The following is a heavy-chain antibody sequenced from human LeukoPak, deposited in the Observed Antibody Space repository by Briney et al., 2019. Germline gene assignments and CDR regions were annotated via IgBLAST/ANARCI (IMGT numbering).Heavy chain of an antibody. Sequence: PGGSLRLSCAASGFTFSSYWMHWVRQAPGKGLVWVSRINSDGSSTSYADSVKGRFTISRDNAKNSLYLQMNSLRAEDTAVYYCARRPGVVVVAAIDYWGQGTLVTVSS. CDR3: ARRPGVVVVAAIDY. CDR2: INSDGSST. D-gene: IGHD2-15*01. V-gene: IGHV3-74*01. CDR1: GFTFSSYW. J-gene: IGHJ4*02.